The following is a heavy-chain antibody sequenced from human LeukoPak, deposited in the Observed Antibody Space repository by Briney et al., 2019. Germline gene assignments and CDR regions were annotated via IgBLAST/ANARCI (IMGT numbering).Heavy chain of an antibody. D-gene: IGHD4-23*01. Sequence: SETLSLTCTVSGGSVSSYFWSWIRQPPGKGLEWIGYISYTESTNYNPSLKSRVTISLDTSKNQFSLKLSSVTAADTAVYYCAREEAWVIDNWGRGTLVTVSS. V-gene: IGHV4-59*02. CDR3: AREEAWVIDN. J-gene: IGHJ4*02. CDR1: GGSVSSYF. CDR2: ISYTEST.